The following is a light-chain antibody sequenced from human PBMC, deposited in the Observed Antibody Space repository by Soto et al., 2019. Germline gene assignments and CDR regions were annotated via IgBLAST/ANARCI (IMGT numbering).Light chain of an antibody. V-gene: IGLV1-40*01. CDR1: SSNIGAGYD. Sequence: QAVVTQPPSVSGAPGQRVTISCTGSSSNIGAGYDVHWYQHLPGTAPKLLIYGNSNRPSGVPDRFSGSKSGTSASLAITGLQAEDEADYYCQSYDSSLSGYVVFGGGTKVTVL. J-gene: IGLJ2*01. CDR2: GNS. CDR3: QSYDSSLSGYVV.